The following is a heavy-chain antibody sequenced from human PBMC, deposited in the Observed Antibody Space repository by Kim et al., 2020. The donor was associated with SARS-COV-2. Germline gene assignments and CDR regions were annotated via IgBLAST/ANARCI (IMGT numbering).Heavy chain of an antibody. D-gene: IGHD3-22*01. V-gene: IGHV3-23*01. CDR1: GFTFSSYA. CDR2: ITGSGDST. CDR3: AKGSRSSGYYVDN. Sequence: GGSLRLSCAASGFTFSSYAMSWVRQAPGKGLEWVSDITGSGDSTYSADSVKGRFAISRDNSKNTLCLQMNSLRAEDAAVYYCAKGSRSSGYYVDNWGQGTLVTVSS. J-gene: IGHJ4*02.